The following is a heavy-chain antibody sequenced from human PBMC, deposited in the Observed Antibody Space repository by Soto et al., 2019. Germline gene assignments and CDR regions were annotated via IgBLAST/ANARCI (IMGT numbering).Heavy chain of an antibody. V-gene: IGHV4-31*01. CDR3: ARCIAAAYDY. D-gene: IGHD6-13*01. CDR2: IYYSGST. Sequence: QVQLQESGPGLVKPSQTLSLTCTVSGGSISSGGYYWSWIRQHPGKGLEWIGYIYYSGSTYYNPSLKSLVTISVDTSKNQFSLKLSSVPAADPAVSYGARCIAAAYDYWGQGTLVTVSS. J-gene: IGHJ4*02. CDR1: GGSISSGGYY.